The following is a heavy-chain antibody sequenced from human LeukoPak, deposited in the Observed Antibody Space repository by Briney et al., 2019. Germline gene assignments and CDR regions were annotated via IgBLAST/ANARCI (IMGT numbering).Heavy chain of an antibody. CDR2: IKEGGSEK. CDR3: AKRGVVIRVILVGFHKEANYFDS. Sequence: PGGSLRLSCAASGFTFSNYWMTWVRQAPGKGLEWVANIKEGGSEKYYVDSVKGRFTISRDNPKNTLYLQMNSLRAEDTAVYFCAKRGVVIRVILVGFHKEANYFDSWGQGALVTVSS. V-gene: IGHV3-7*03. J-gene: IGHJ4*02. CDR1: GFTFSNYW. D-gene: IGHD3-22*01.